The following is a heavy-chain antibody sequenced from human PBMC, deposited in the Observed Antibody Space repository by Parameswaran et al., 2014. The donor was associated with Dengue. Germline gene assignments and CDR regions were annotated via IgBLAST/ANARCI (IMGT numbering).Heavy chain of an antibody. J-gene: IGHJ6*02. Sequence: WVRQAPGQGLEWMGWINPNSGGTNYAQKFQGWVTMTRDTSISTAYMELSRLRSDDTAVYYCARDFSSYCSSTSCYRYYYGMDVWGPRDHGHRL. CDR3: ARDFSSYCSSTSCYRYYYGMDV. CDR2: INPNSGGT. V-gene: IGHV1-2*04. D-gene: IGHD2-2*01.